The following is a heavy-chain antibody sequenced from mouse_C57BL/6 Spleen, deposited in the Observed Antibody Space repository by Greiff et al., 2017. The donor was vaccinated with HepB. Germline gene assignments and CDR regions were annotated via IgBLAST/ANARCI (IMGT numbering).Heavy chain of an antibody. CDR3: AREGGLAWFAY. Sequence: DVKLVESEGGLVQPGSSMKLSCTASGFTFSDYYMAWVRQVPEKGLEWVANINYDGSSTYYLDSLKSRFIISRDNAKNILYLQMSSLKSEDTATYYCAREGGLAWFAYWGQGTLVTVSA. D-gene: IGHD6-1*01. CDR1: GFTFSDYY. J-gene: IGHJ3*01. V-gene: IGHV5-16*01. CDR2: INYDGSST.